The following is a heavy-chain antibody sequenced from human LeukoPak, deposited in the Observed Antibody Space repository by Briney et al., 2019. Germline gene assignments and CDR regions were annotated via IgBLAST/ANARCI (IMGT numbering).Heavy chain of an antibody. Sequence: PSETLSLTCAVYGGSFSGYYRSWIRQPPGKGLEWIGEINHSGSTNYNPSLKSRVTISVDTSKNQFSLKLSSVTAADTAVYYCARVPNLLWFGELSRAYFDYWGQGTLVTVSS. D-gene: IGHD3-10*01. CDR1: GGSFSGYY. CDR2: INHSGST. V-gene: IGHV4-34*01. CDR3: ARVPNLLWFGELSRAYFDY. J-gene: IGHJ4*02.